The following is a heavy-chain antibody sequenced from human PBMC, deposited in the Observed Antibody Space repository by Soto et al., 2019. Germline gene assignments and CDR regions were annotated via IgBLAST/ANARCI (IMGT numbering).Heavy chain of an antibody. D-gene: IGHD2-15*01. J-gene: IGHJ6*02. CDR2: IIPIFGTA. V-gene: IGHV1-69*13. Sequence: SVKVSCKASGGTFSSYAISWVRQAPGQGLEWMGGIIPIFGTANYAQKFQGRVTITADESTSTAYMELSSLRSEDTAVYYCASPGPYCSGGSCYSDYYYGMDVWGQGTTVTVSS. CDR3: ASPGPYCSGGSCYSDYYYGMDV. CDR1: GGTFSSYA.